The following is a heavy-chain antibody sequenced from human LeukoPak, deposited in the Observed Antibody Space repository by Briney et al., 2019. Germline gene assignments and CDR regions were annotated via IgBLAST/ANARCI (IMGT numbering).Heavy chain of an antibody. CDR1: GFTFSSYW. Sequence: GGSLRLSCAGSGFTFSSYWMSWVRQAPGKGLEWVANIRQDGNEKYYVDSVKGRFTISRDNAKKSLYLQMDSLRAEDTAAYYCATQPAAADVDYWGQGTLVTVSS. J-gene: IGHJ4*02. CDR2: IRQDGNEK. D-gene: IGHD2-2*01. CDR3: ATQPAAADVDY. V-gene: IGHV3-7*03.